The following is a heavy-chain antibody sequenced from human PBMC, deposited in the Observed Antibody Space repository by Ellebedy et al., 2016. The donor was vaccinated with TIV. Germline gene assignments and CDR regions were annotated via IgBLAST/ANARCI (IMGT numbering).Heavy chain of an antibody. D-gene: IGHD3-10*01. Sequence: SETLSLTXAVYGGSFSGYYWSWIRQPPGKGLEWIGEINHSGSTNYNPSLKSRVTISVDTSKNQFSLKLSSVTAADTAVYYCARGKGRFGESYYYGMDVWGQGTTVTVSS. CDR2: INHSGST. J-gene: IGHJ6*02. V-gene: IGHV4-34*01. CDR1: GGSFSGYY. CDR3: ARGKGRFGESYYYGMDV.